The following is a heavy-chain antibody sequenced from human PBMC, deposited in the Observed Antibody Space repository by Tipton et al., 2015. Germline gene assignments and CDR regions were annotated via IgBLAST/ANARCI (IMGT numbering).Heavy chain of an antibody. CDR3: ARSNYDLLTGYSRSFDY. D-gene: IGHD3-9*01. CDR2: ISYTDNA. V-gene: IGHV4-61*01. J-gene: IGHJ4*02. CDR1: GGSVISGNYY. Sequence: LRLSCTVSGGSVISGNYYWSWIRQPPGKGLEWLGYISYTDNAHYNPSLESRLTISLDTSKNHFSLTLSSVTAADTAVYYCARSNYDLLTGYSRSFDYWGRGTLVTVSS.